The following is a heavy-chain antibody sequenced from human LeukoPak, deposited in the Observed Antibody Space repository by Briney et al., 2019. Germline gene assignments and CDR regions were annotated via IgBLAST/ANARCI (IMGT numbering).Heavy chain of an antibody. CDR2: ISSSGSTI. CDR3: AREHRALNY. V-gene: IGHV3-48*03. Sequence: GGSLRLSCAASGFPFSSYEMNWVRQAPGKGLEWVSYISSSGSTIYYADSVKGRFTISRDNAKNSLYLQMNSLRAADTAVYYCAREHRALNYWGQGTLVSVSS. CDR1: GFPFSSYE. J-gene: IGHJ4*02.